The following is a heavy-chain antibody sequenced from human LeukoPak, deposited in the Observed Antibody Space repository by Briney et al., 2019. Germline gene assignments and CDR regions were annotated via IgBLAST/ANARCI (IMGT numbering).Heavy chain of an antibody. J-gene: IGHJ4*02. D-gene: IGHD3-9*01. CDR1: GGSISSSSYY. CDR3: ARHAYYDILTGYYYFDY. CDR2: IYYSGST. V-gene: IGHV4-39*01. Sequence: SETLSLTCTVSGGSISSSSYYWGWIRQPPGKGLEWIGSIYYSGSTYYNPSPKSRVTISVDTSKNQFSLKLSSVTAADTAVYYCARHAYYDILTGYYYFDYWGQGTLVTVSS.